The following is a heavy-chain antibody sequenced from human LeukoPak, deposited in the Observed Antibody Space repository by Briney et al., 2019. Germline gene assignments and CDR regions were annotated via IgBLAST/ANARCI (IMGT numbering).Heavy chain of an antibody. CDR2: IIEKGNA. CDR1: GGSFSSYS. V-gene: IGHV4-34*01. D-gene: IGHD3-10*01. Sequence: SETLFLTCALYGGSFSSYSWSWTWIRQTPEKGLEWIGEIIEKGNANYNPSLKSRVTLDLDTSKNQFSLKLASMTAAATAMYYCARGYYPPRWYFDLWGRGTLVTVSS. CDR3: ARGYYPPRWYFDL. J-gene: IGHJ2*01.